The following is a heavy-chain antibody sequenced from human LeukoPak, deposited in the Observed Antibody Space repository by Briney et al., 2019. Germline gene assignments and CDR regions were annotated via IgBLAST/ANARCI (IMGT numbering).Heavy chain of an antibody. D-gene: IGHD3-10*01. CDR3: ATPMVRGVIGDAFDY. Sequence: ASVKVSCKASGGTFSSYAISWVRQAPGQGREWMGGIIPIFGTANYAQKFQGRVTITTDESTSTAYMELSSLRSEDTAVYYCATPMVRGVIGDAFDYWGQGTLVTVSS. J-gene: IGHJ4*02. CDR1: GGTFSSYA. CDR2: IIPIFGTA. V-gene: IGHV1-69*05.